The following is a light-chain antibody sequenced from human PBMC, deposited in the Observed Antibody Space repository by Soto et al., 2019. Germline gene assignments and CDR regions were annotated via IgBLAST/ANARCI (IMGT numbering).Light chain of an antibody. CDR3: QQSYSAPRT. Sequence: DIQMTQSPPSLSASVPDRVTITCRASQSISSYLNWYQQKPGKAPKLLIYAASSFQGGVPSRFSGSGSGTDFTLTISSLQPEDFATYYCQQSYSAPRTFGQGTRLEIK. J-gene: IGKJ5*01. V-gene: IGKV1-39*01. CDR1: QSISSY. CDR2: AAS.